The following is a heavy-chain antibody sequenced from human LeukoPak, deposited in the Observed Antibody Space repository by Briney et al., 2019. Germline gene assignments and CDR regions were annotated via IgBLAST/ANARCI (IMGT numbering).Heavy chain of an antibody. CDR2: ISSNGGST. Sequence: GGPLRLSCAASGFTFSSYAMHWVRQAPGKGLEYVSAISSNGGSTYYANSVKGRFTISRDNSKNTLYLQMGSLIAEDMAVYYCARGEEVLGYCSSTSCYAFDYWGQGTLVTVSS. D-gene: IGHD2-2*01. J-gene: IGHJ4*02. V-gene: IGHV3-64*01. CDR1: GFTFSSYA. CDR3: ARGEEVLGYCSSTSCYAFDY.